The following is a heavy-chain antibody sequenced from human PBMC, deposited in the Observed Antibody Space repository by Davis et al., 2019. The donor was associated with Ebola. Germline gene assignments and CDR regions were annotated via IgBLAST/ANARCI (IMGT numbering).Heavy chain of an antibody. J-gene: IGHJ5*02. D-gene: IGHD3-3*01. V-gene: IGHV4-59*08. Sequence: SETLSLTCSVSGGSVGSDYWSWIRQSPGKGLEWIAFISNGGRTIYNPSLRGRVTISIDTSKNQFSLKLRSVTAAATAVYYCARQGWSGYSLRHWLDPWGRGTLVTVSS. CDR2: ISNGGRT. CDR3: ARQGWSGYSLRHWLDP. CDR1: GGSVGSDY.